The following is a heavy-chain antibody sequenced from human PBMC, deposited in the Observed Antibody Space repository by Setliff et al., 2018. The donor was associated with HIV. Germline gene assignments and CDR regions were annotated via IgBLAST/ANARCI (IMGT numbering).Heavy chain of an antibody. V-gene: IGHV4-34*01. CDR1: DGSFSGYY. J-gene: IGHJ6*03. Sequence: SETLSLTCAVYDGSFSGYYWSWIRQPPGKGLEWIGEIDHSGSTNYNPSLKSRVTISLDTSKNQFSLKLSSVTAADTAIYYCARELGSFPYYMDVWGKGTTVTVSS. CDR3: ARELGSFPYYMDV. D-gene: IGHD3-10*01. CDR2: IDHSGST.